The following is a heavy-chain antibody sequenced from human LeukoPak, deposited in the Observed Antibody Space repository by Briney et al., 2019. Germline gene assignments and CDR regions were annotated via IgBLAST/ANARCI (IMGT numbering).Heavy chain of an antibody. CDR3: ARGPMVRTNLFDY. Sequence: GGSLRLSCAASGFTFSSYWMHWVRQAPGKGLVWVSRINSDGSRTSYAGSVEGRFTISRDNAKNTLYLQMNSLRAEDTAVYYCARGPMVRTNLFDYWGQGTLVTVSS. D-gene: IGHD3-10*01. CDR2: INSDGSRT. J-gene: IGHJ4*02. V-gene: IGHV3-74*01. CDR1: GFTFSSYW.